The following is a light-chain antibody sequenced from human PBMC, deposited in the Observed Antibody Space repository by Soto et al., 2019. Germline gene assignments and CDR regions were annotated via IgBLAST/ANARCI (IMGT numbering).Light chain of an antibody. CDR2: EVT. J-gene: IGLJ1*01. CDR1: SSDVGGYNY. Sequence: QSALTQPASVSGSPGQSITISCTGTSSDVGGYNYVSWYQQHPGKAPKLIIYEVTNRPSGVSNRFSGSQSGNTASLTISGLQGEDEADYYCSSYTRSSTHVFGTGTKLTVL. CDR3: SSYTRSSTHV. V-gene: IGLV2-14*01.